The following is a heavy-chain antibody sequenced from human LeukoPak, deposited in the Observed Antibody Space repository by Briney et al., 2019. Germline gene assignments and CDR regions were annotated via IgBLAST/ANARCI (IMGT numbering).Heavy chain of an antibody. V-gene: IGHV4-4*09. CDR3: ARSRGLAGAATVIDF. J-gene: IGHJ4*02. Sequence: SATLSLTCTVSGGSISSYYWSWIRPPPGKGLEWIGYIYTSGSTNYNPSLKSRVTISVDTSKNQFSLNLNSVTAADTAVYYCARSRGLAGAATVIDFWGQGILITVSS. CDR2: IYTSGST. CDR1: GGSISSYY. D-gene: IGHD2-15*01.